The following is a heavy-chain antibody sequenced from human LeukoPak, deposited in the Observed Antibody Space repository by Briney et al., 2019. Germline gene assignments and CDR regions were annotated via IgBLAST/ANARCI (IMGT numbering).Heavy chain of an antibody. CDR2: ISSSAGTT. CDR1: GFTFSSYE. V-gene: IGHV3-48*03. Sequence: GGSLRLSCAASGFTFSSYEMNWVLQAPGKGLEWVSYISSSAGTTYYADSVKGRFTISRDNAKNSLYLQMNSLRAEDTAVYFCARQQQQLWYDWGQGTLVTVSS. J-gene: IGHJ1*01. CDR3: ARQQQQLWYD. D-gene: IGHD5-18*01.